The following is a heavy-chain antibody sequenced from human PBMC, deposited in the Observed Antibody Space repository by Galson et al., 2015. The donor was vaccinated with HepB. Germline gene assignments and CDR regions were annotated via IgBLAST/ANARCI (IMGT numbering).Heavy chain of an antibody. CDR1: GFTFSSYA. D-gene: IGHD3-3*01. J-gene: IGHJ6*02. CDR3: AKRVGVFGVVTTYYGMDV. V-gene: IGHV3-23*01. Sequence: SLRLSCAASGFTFSSYAMSWVRQAPGKGLEWVSAISGSGGSTYYADSVKGRFTISRDNSKNTLYLQMNSLRAEDTAVYYCAKRVGVFGVVTTYYGMDVWGQGTTVTVSS. CDR2: ISGSGGST.